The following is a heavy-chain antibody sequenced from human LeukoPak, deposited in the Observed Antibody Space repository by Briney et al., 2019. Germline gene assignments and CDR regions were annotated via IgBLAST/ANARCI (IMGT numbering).Heavy chain of an antibody. Sequence: PSETLSLTCAVYGGSFSGYYWSWIRQPPGKGLEWIGEINHSGSTNYNPFLKSRVTISVDTSKNQFSLKLSSVTAADTAVYYCARDRSPLYSNYRGYYFDYWGQGTLVTVSS. CDR1: GGSFSGYY. D-gene: IGHD4-11*01. CDR2: INHSGST. CDR3: ARDRSPLYSNYRGYYFDY. J-gene: IGHJ4*02. V-gene: IGHV4-34*01.